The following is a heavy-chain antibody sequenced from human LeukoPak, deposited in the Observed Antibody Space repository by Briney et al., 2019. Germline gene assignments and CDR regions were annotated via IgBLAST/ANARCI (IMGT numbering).Heavy chain of an antibody. D-gene: IGHD3-22*01. CDR3: AKDGNYYDSSGYYPDAFDI. J-gene: IGHJ3*02. CDR1: GFTFSSCG. CDR2: ISYDGSNK. Sequence: GRSLRLSCAASGFTFSSCGMHWVRQAPGKGLEWVAVISYDGSNKYYADSVKGRFTISRDNSKNTLYLQMNSLRAEDTAVYYCAKDGNYYDSSGYYPDAFDIWGQGTMVTVSS. V-gene: IGHV3-30*18.